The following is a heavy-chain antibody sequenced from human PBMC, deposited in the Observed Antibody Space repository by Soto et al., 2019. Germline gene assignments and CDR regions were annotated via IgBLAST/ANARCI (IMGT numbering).Heavy chain of an antibody. J-gene: IGHJ4*02. CDR1: AYTFTNYY. V-gene: IGHV1-46*01. CDR3: ARAGTHDSHCYYFDS. D-gene: IGHD3-16*01. CDR2: IDPSGGGT. Sequence: QAQLVQSGAEVKKPGASVKVSCQASAYTFTNYYIYWIRQAPGQGLEWMGMIDPSGGGTGYARNFQDRLTLTSDTSTNTVYMELSSLTSEDTAVFYCARAGTHDSHCYYFDSWGQGTLVTVS.